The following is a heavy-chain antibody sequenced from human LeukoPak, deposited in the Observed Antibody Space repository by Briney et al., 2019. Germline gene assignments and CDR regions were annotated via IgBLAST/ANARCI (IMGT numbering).Heavy chain of an antibody. V-gene: IGHV4-39*01. CDR3: ARHPGSYLSYYYYYMDV. CDR1: GGSISSSSYY. J-gene: IGHJ6*03. D-gene: IGHD1-26*01. CDR2: IYYSGST. Sequence: SETLSLTCTVSGGSISSSSYYWGWIRQPPGKGLEWIGSIYYSGSTYYNPSLKSRVTISVDTSKNQFSLKLSSVTAADTAVYYCARHPGSYLSYYYYYMDVWGKGTTVTISS.